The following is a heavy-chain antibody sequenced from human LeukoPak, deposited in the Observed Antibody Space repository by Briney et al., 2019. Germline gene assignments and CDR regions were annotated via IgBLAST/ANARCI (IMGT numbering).Heavy chain of an antibody. CDR3: ASGASSWYYFDY. J-gene: IGHJ4*02. Sequence: PSETLSLTCAVYGGSFSGYYWSWIRQPPGKGLEWIGEINHSGSTNYNPSLKSRVTISVDTSKNQFSLKLSSVTAADTAVYYCASGASSWYYFDYWGQGTLVTVSS. CDR2: INHSGST. CDR1: GGSFSGYY. D-gene: IGHD6-13*01. V-gene: IGHV4-34*01.